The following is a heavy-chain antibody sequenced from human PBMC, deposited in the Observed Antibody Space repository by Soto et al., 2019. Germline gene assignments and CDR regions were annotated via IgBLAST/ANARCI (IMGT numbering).Heavy chain of an antibody. V-gene: IGHV5-51*01. CDR1: GYSFSSYW. CDR2: IYPGDSDT. D-gene: IGHD6-13*01. Sequence: PGESLKISCKSSGYSFSSYWISWVRQMPGKGLEWMGIIYPGDSDTRYSPSFQGQVTISADKSFSTAYLQWSSLKASDTAMYYCARTAAAGKYYYGVDVWGQGTTVTVSS. J-gene: IGHJ6*02. CDR3: ARTAAAGKYYYGVDV.